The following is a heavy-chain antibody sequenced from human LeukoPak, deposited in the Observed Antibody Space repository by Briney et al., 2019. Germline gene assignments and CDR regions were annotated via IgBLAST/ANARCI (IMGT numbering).Heavy chain of an antibody. CDR2: INHSGST. CDR1: GGSFSGYY. D-gene: IGHD2/OR15-2a*01. Sequence: SETLSLTCAVYGGSFSGYYWSWIRQPPGKGLEWIGEINHSGSTNYNPSLKSRVTISVDTSKNQFSLKLSSVTAADTAVYYCARAGSTFLIDYWGQGTLVTVSS. CDR3: ARAGSTFLIDY. J-gene: IGHJ4*02. V-gene: IGHV4-34*01.